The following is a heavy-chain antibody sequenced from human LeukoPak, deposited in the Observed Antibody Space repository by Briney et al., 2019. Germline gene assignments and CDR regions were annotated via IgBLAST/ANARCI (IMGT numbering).Heavy chain of an antibody. CDR3: ARGRPHGNDY. J-gene: IGHJ4*02. V-gene: IGHV3-74*01. Sequence: GGSLRLSCAASGFTVSSNYMSWVRQAPGKGLEWVSRIASDGSSTTYADSVKGRFSISRDNAKNTLYLQMNSLRVEDTAVYYCARGRPHGNDYWGQGTLVTVSS. D-gene: IGHD4-23*01. CDR2: IASDGSST. CDR1: GFTVSSNY.